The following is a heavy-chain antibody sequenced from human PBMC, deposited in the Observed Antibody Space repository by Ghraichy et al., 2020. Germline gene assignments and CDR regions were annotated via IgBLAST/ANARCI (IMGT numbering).Heavy chain of an antibody. CDR1: GFNLGVYT. J-gene: IGHJ4*02. V-gene: IGHV3-21*01. D-gene: IGHD3-10*01. Sequence: SCATSGFNLGVYTMNWLRWAPNKGLEWVASISSDSFYIYYGDSVRGRFTIYRDNAMKSIYLQMNSLRVEDTAMYFCVRADGSGSFYYWGQGTQVTVSS. CDR2: ISSDSFYI. CDR3: VRADGSGSFYY.